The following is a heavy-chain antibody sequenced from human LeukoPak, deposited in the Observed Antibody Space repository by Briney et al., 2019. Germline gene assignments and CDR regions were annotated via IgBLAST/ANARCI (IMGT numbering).Heavy chain of an antibody. V-gene: IGHV4-59*01. J-gene: IGHJ4*02. Sequence: SETLSLTCTVSGGSISSYYWSWIRQPPGKGLEWTGYIYYSGSTNYNPSLKSRVTISVDTSKNQFSLKLSSVTAADTAVYYCARGRPAAAAFDYWGQGTLVTVSS. CDR2: IYYSGST. CDR3: ARGRPAAAAFDY. D-gene: IGHD2-2*01. CDR1: GGSISSYY.